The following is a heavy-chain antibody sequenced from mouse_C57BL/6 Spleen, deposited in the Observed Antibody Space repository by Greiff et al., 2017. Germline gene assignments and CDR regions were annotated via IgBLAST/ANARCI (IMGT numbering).Heavy chain of an antibody. J-gene: IGHJ2*01. CDR3: ARSGYYGLFDY. CDR2: IYPGDGDT. Sequence: VKLQESGAELVKPGASVKISCKASGYAFSSYWLNWVKQRPGKGLEWIGQIYPGDGDTNYNGKFKGKATLTADKSSSTAYMQLSSLTSEDSAVYFCARSGYYGLFDYWGQGTTLTVSS. V-gene: IGHV1-80*01. CDR1: GYAFSSYW. D-gene: IGHD1-1*01.